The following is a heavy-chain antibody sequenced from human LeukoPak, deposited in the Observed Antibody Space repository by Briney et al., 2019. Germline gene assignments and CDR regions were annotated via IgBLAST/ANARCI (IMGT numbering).Heavy chain of an antibody. CDR3: ARGPLGGEVVTASYYFDY. CDR2: INHSGST. V-gene: IGHV4-34*01. D-gene: IGHD2-21*02. Sequence: PSETLSLXCAVYGGSSSGYYWSWIRRPPGKGLEWIGEINHSGSTNYNPSLKSRVTISVDTSKNQFSLKLSSVTAADTAVYYCARGPLGGEVVTASYYFDYWGQGTLVTVSS. J-gene: IGHJ4*02. CDR1: GGSSSGYY.